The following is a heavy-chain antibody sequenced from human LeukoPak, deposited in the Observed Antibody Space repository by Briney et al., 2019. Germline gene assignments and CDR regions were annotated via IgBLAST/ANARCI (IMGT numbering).Heavy chain of an antibody. D-gene: IGHD2-15*01. CDR2: IIPIFGTA. Sequence: ASVKVSCKASGGTFSSYAISWVRPAPGQGLEWMGGIIPIFGTANYAQKFQGRVTITADESTSTAYMELSSLRSEDTAVYYCARARAAYTLYYGMDVWGQGTTVTVSS. V-gene: IGHV1-69*13. CDR1: GGTFSSYA. CDR3: ARARAAYTLYYGMDV. J-gene: IGHJ6*02.